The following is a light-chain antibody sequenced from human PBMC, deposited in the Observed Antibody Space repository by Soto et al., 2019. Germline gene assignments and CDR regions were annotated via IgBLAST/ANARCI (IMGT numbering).Light chain of an antibody. Sequence: EIVLPQSPGTLSLSPGESSPLSGRASQSVSNNYLAWYQQKPGQAPRLLIYGASNRATGIPDRFSGSGSGTDFTLTISRLEPEDFAVYYCQQFSSYPLTFGGGTKVDIK. CDR3: QQFSSYPLT. J-gene: IGKJ4*01. CDR2: GAS. CDR1: QSVSNNY. V-gene: IGKV3-20*01.